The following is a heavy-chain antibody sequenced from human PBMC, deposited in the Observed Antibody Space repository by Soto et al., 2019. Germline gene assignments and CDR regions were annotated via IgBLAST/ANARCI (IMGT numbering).Heavy chain of an antibody. CDR1: GFTFSSYS. CDR2: ISSSSSYI. D-gene: IGHD6-25*01. Sequence: GGSLSLSCAASGFTFSSYSMNWVRQAPGKGLEWVSSISSSSSYIYYADSVKGRFTISRDNAKNSLYLQMNSLRAEDTAVYYCARDRAGGMDVWGQGTTVTVSS. J-gene: IGHJ6*02. CDR3: ARDRAGGMDV. V-gene: IGHV3-21*01.